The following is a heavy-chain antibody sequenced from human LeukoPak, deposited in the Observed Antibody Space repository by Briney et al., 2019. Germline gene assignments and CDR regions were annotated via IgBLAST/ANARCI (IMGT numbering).Heavy chain of an antibody. J-gene: IGHJ4*02. CDR1: GYSFTGYY. Sequence: ASMKVSCKASGYSFTGYYIHWVRQAPGQGLEWMGWINPDGDVTKSAQKFQGRVTMTTDTSTSTAYMELRSLRSDDTAVYYCARDRSSGWFVYWGQGTLVTVSS. D-gene: IGHD6-19*01. CDR2: INPDGDVT. CDR3: ARDRSSGWFVY. V-gene: IGHV1-2*02.